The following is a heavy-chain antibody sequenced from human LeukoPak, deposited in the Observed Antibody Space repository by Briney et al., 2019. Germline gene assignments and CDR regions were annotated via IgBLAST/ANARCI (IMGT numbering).Heavy chain of an antibody. D-gene: IGHD6-13*01. J-gene: IGHJ5*02. CDR3: ARASSSWSAWFDP. Sequence: PGGSLRLSCAASGFTFSSYSMNCVRQAPGKGLEWVSSISSSSSYIYYADSVKGRFTISRDNAKNSLYLQMNSLRAEDTAVYYCARASSSWSAWFDPWGQGTLVTVSS. CDR1: GFTFSSYS. V-gene: IGHV3-21*01. CDR2: ISSSSSYI.